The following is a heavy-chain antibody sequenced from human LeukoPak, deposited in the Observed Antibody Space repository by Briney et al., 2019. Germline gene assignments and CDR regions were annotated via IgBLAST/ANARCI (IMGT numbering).Heavy chain of an antibody. V-gene: IGHV5-51*01. CDR2: INPGDSDA. D-gene: IGHD2-2*01. CDR1: GYSFTTYW. Sequence: GESLEISCKGSGYSFTTYWIGWVRPVSGKGLEWMGIINPGDSDARYSPSFQGQVTISADNSISTAYLQWSSLKASDTAMYYCARISTYAEFDFWGQGSLVTVSS. CDR3: ARISTYAEFDF. J-gene: IGHJ4*02.